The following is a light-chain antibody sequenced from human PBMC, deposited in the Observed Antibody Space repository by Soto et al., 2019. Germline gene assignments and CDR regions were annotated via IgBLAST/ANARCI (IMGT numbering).Light chain of an antibody. J-gene: IGLJ1*01. CDR2: EVI. CDR3: CSYTTSSTYV. CDR1: SSDVGGYPY. V-gene: IGLV2-14*01. Sequence: LTQPASVSGSPGQSITISCTGPSSDVGGYPYVSWYQQHPGKAPKLMIYEVINRPSGVSNRFSGSKSDNTASLTISGLQAEDEADYYCCSYTTSSTYVFGTGTKVTVL.